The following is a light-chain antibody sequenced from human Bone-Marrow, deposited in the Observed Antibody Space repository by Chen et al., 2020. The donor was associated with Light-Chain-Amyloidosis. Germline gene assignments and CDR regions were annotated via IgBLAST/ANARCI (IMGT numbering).Light chain of an antibody. CDR2: EVT. V-gene: IGLV2-14*01. CDR3: SSYTIASTLV. J-gene: IGLJ1*01. CDR1: SSDVGGDNH. Sequence: QSALTQPASVSGSPGQSITISCTGTSSDVGGDNHVSWYQQHPDKAPKLMIYEVTNRPSWVPDSLSCSKSDNPASLTIAGLPTEDEADYFCSSYTIASTLVFGSGTRVTVL.